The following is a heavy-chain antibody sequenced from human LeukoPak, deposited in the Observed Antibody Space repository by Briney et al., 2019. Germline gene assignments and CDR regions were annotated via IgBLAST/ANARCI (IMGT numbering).Heavy chain of an antibody. CDR1: GGSISSYY. D-gene: IGHD2-21*02. CDR3: ARVGDSVSDAFDI. Sequence: SETLSLTCTVSGGSISSYYWGWIRQPPGKGLEWIGSIYYSGSTYYNPSLKSRVTISVDTSKNQFSLKLSSVTAADTAVYYCARVGDSVSDAFDIWGQGTMVTVSS. CDR2: IYYSGST. J-gene: IGHJ3*02. V-gene: IGHV4-39*07.